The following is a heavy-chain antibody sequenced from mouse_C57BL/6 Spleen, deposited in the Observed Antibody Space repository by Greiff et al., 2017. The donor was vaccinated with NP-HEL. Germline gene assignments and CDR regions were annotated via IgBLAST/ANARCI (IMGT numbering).Heavy chain of an antibody. CDR3: TRAGHYGSSYGYFDV. CDR1: GFTFSSYA. CDR2: ISSGGDYI. V-gene: IGHV5-9-1*02. D-gene: IGHD1-1*01. J-gene: IGHJ1*03. Sequence: EVKLVESGEGLVKPGGSLKLSCAASGFTFSSYAMSWVRQTPEKRLEWVAYISSGGDYIYYADTVKGRFTISRDNARNTLYLQMSSLKSEDTAMYYCTRAGHYGSSYGYFDVWGTGTTVTVSS.